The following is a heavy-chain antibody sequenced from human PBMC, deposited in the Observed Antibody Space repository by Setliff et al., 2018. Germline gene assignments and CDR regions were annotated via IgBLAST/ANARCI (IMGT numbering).Heavy chain of an antibody. CDR2: IHVSGSP. CDR3: ARERYFDWFFED. D-gene: IGHD3-9*01. V-gene: IGHV4-61*02. Sequence: PSETLSLTCTVSGGSITSGSFYWSWIRQPAGKKLEWIGRIHVSGSPDYNPSFKSRVTISRDTSTNQFSLKLGSVTAADTAVYYCARERYFDWFFEDWGHGTLVTVSS. J-gene: IGHJ4*01. CDR1: GGSITSGSFY.